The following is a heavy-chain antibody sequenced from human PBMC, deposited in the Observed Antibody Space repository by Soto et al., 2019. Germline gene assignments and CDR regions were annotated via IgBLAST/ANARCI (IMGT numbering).Heavy chain of an antibody. J-gene: IGHJ4*02. D-gene: IGHD6-19*01. CDR1: GFTFNMYA. CDR3: AKGLAVTHPASDY. Sequence: EVQLLESGGDLVQPGGSLRLSCAASGFTFNMYAMSWVRQAPGKGLEWVSAISDGGGRTYYTDSVKGRFSSSRDISKNTLYLQMTTLTAEDTAVYYCAKGLAVTHPASDYWGQGTLVTVSS. CDR2: ISDGGGRT. V-gene: IGHV3-23*01.